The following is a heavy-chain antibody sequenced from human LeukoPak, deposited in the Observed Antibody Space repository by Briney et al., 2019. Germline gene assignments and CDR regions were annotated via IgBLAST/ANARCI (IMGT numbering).Heavy chain of an antibody. CDR2: IYYSGST. V-gene: IGHV4-59*12. CDR1: GGSISSYY. CDR3: ARGGRYSSPHFDY. J-gene: IGHJ4*02. D-gene: IGHD6-13*01. Sequence: PSETLSLTCTVSGGSISSYYWSWIRQPPGKGLEWIGYIYYSGSTNYNPSLKSRVTISVDTSKNQFSLQLNSVTPEDTAVYYCARGGRYSSPHFDYWGQGTLVTVSS.